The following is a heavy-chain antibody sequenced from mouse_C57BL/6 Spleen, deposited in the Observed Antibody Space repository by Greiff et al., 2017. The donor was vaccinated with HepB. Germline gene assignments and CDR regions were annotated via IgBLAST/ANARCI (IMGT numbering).Heavy chain of an antibody. CDR1: GYTFTSYW. D-gene: IGHD1-1*01. Sequence: QVQLQQPGAELVRPGSSVKLSCKASGYTFTSYWMHWVKQRPIQGLEWIGNIDPSDSETHYNQKFKDKATLTGDKSSSTAYMQLSSLTSEDSAVYYCERKSSSFYYAMDYWGQGTSVTVSS. V-gene: IGHV1-52*01. J-gene: IGHJ4*01. CDR3: ERKSSSFYYAMDY. CDR2: IDPSDSET.